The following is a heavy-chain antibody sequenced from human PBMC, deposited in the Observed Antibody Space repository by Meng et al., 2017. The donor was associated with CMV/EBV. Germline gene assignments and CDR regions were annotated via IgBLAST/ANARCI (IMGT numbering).Heavy chain of an antibody. Sequence: QVPLGQSGAEVKKPGAAVKVSGKASGDTFTSYDMDWVLQAPGQGLEWMGIINPSGGSTSNAQKFQGRVTMTRDTSTSTVYMELSSLRSEDTAVYYCARDGYSGSYGGDYWGQGTLVTVSS. CDR1: GDTFTSYD. V-gene: IGHV1-46*01. D-gene: IGHD1-26*01. CDR3: ARDGYSGSYGGDY. CDR2: INPSGGST. J-gene: IGHJ4*02.